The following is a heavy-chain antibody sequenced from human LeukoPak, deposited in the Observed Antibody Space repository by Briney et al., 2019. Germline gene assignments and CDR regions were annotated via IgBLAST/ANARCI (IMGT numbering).Heavy chain of an antibody. Sequence: SETLSLTCAVYGGSFSGYYWSWIRQPPGKGLEWIGEINHSGSTNYNPSLKSRVTISVDTSKKQFSLRLNSVTAADTAVYYCARGHHYDPGGVLSFGDYWGQGTLVTVSS. D-gene: IGHD3-22*01. CDR1: GGSFSGYY. V-gene: IGHV4-34*01. J-gene: IGHJ4*02. CDR2: INHSGST. CDR3: ARGHHYDPGGVLSFGDY.